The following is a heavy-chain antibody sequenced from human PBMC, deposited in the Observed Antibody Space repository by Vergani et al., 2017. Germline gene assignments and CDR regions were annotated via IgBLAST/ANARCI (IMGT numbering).Heavy chain of an antibody. V-gene: IGHV4-59*01. D-gene: IGHD6-19*01. J-gene: IGHJ5*02. CDR3: ARDHLGSGWPYNWFDP. Sequence: QVQLQESGPGLVKPSETLSLTCTVSGGSISSYYWSWIRQPPGKGLEWIGYIYYSGSTNYNPSLKSRVTISVDTSKNQFSLKLSSVTAADTAVSYCARDHLGSGWPYNWFDPWGQGTLVTVSS. CDR1: GGSISSYY. CDR2: IYYSGST.